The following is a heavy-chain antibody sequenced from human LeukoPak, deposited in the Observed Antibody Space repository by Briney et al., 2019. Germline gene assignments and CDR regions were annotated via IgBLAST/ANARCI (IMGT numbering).Heavy chain of an antibody. D-gene: IGHD4-17*01. Sequence: GGSLRLSCAASGFTFSSYEMNWVRQAPGKGLEWVSYISTSGSTIYYADSVKGRFTISRDNSKNTLYLQMNSLRVEDTAVYYCARDGDGDYVFSYYFDYWGQGTLVTVSS. CDR2: ISTSGSTI. CDR1: GFTFSSYE. V-gene: IGHV3-48*03. J-gene: IGHJ4*02. CDR3: ARDGDGDYVFSYYFDY.